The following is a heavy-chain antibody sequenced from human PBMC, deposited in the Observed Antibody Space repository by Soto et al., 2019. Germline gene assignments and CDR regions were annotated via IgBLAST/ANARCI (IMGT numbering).Heavy chain of an antibody. V-gene: IGHV3-30-3*01. D-gene: IGHD2-15*01. J-gene: IGHJ5*01. Sequence: ESGGGVVQPGRSLRLSCAASGFTFSSYAMHWVRQAPGKGLERVAVISYDGSNKYYADSVKGRFTISRDNSKNTLYLQMNSLRAEDTAVYYCARDMGSCSGGSCYGGWFDSWGQGTLVTVSS. CDR2: ISYDGSNK. CDR1: GFTFSSYA. CDR3: ARDMGSCSGGSCYGGWFDS.